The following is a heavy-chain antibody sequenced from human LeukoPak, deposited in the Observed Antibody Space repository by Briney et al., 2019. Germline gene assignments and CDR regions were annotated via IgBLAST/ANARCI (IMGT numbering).Heavy chain of an antibody. CDR2: IYPGDSDT. D-gene: IGHD3-9*01. J-gene: IGHJ4*02. CDR1: GYSFTSYW. V-gene: IGHV5-51*01. CDR3: ARRYYDILTGYYSDDY. Sequence: GESLKISCKGSGYSFTSYWIGWVRQMPGKGPEWMGIIYPGDSDTRYSPSFQGQVTISADKSISTAYLQWSSLKASDTAMYYCARRYYDILTGYYSDDYWGQGTLVTVSS.